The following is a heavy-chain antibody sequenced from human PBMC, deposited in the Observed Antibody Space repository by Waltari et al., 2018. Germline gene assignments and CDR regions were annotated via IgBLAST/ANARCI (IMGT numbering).Heavy chain of an antibody. J-gene: IGHJ4*02. CDR2: IYYSGST. CDR3: AGGEDSSGWFDY. D-gene: IGHD6-19*01. CDR1: GGSISSHY. Sequence: QVQLQESGPGLVKPSETLSLTCTVSGGSISSHYWSWIRQPPGKGLEWIGYIYYSGSTNYNPSLKSRVTISVDTSKNQFSRKLSSVTAADTAVYYCAGGEDSSGWFDYWGQGTLVTVSS. V-gene: IGHV4-59*11.